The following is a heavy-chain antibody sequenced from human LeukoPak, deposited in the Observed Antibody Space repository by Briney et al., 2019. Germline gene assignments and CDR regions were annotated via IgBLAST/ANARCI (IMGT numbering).Heavy chain of an antibody. D-gene: IGHD1-26*01. CDR3: AKRMGSEGGSSHN. CDR1: GFTFSDYA. V-gene: IGHV3-23*01. Sequence: GGSLRLSCVVSGFTFSDYAMSWVRQAPGKGLEWVSTISGSGGSTYYADSVKGRFTISRDNSKNTLYLQMNSLRAEDTAVYYCAKRMGSEGGSSHNWGQGTLVTVSS. CDR2: ISGSGGST. J-gene: IGHJ4*02.